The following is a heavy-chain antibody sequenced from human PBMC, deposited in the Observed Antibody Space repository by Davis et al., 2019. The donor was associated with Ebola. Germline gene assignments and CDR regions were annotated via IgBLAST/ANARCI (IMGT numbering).Heavy chain of an antibody. D-gene: IGHD2-2*01. J-gene: IGHJ3*02. Sequence: PGGSLRLSCAASGFTFSSYAMHWVRQAPGKGLEWVAVISYDGSKKYYADSVKGRFTISRDNSKNTLYLQMNSLRAEDTAVYHCARGWDIVLLPATMAAAFDIWGQGTMVTVSS. V-gene: IGHV3-30*04. CDR2: ISYDGSKK. CDR1: GFTFSSYA. CDR3: ARGWDIVLLPATMAAAFDI.